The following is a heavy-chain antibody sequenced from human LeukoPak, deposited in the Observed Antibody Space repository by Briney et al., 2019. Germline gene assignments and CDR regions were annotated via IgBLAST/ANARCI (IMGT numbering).Heavy chain of an antibody. CDR1: GYTFTSYG. J-gene: IGHJ4*02. D-gene: IGHD5-18*01. V-gene: IGHV1-18*01. CDR3: ARDRGYSYGSRHGSDY. CDR2: ISAYNGNT. Sequence: ASVKVSCKASGYTFTSYGISWVRQAPGRGLEWMGWISAYNGNTNYAQKLQGRVTMTTDTSTSTAYMELRSLRSGDTAVYYCARDRGYSYGSRHGSDYWGQGTLVTVSS.